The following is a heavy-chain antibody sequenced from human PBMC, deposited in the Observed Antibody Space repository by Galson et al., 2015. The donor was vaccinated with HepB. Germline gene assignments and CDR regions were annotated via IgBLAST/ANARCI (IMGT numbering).Heavy chain of an antibody. CDR1: GFTFSNAW. V-gene: IGHV3-15*07. CDR2: IKGKTDGGTT. J-gene: IGHJ4*02. D-gene: IGHD4-17*01. Sequence: LRLSCAASGFTFSNAWMNWVRQAPGKGLEWVGRIKGKTDGGTTDYAAPVKGRFAISRDDSKNTLYLQMNSLKTEDTAVYYCTTRPHDYGDFIDYWGQGTLVTVSS. CDR3: TTRPHDYGDFIDY.